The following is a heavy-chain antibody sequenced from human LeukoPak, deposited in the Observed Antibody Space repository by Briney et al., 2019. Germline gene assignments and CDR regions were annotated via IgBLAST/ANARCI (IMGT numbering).Heavy chain of an antibody. CDR3: AKDRATHYYMDV. CDR2: ISKSGGDT. J-gene: IGHJ6*03. CDR1: GFTLSSYS. V-gene: IGHV3-64*02. Sequence: PGGSLRLSCAASGFTLSSYSMHWVRQAPGKGLEYVSAISKSGGDTYYADSVKGRFTISRDNSKNTLYLQMNSLRAEDTAVYYCAKDRATHYYMDVWGKGTTVTVSS. D-gene: IGHD1-26*01.